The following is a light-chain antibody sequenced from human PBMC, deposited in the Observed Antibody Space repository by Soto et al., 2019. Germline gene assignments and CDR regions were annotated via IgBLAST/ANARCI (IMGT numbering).Light chain of an antibody. CDR1: QSISSGY. Sequence: ETVLTQSPGTLSLSPGESATLSCRARQSISSGYLAWYQQRPGQAPRLLISGASNRATGIPDRFSGSGSGTDFTLTISRQEPEDFAVYYCQQYGGSPLVTFGGGTKVEIK. J-gene: IGKJ4*01. V-gene: IGKV3-20*01. CDR3: QQYGGSPLVT. CDR2: GAS.